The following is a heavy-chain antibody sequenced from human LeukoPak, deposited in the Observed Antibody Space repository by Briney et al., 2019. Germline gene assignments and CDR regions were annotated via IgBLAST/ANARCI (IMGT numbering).Heavy chain of an antibody. V-gene: IGHV1-2*02. Sequence: ASVKVSCKASGYTFTGYCMHWVRQAPGQGLEWMGWINPNSGGTNYAQKFQGRVTMTRDTSISTAYMELSRLRSDDTAVYYCARDHTGLAFFDYWGQGTLVTVSS. CDR3: ARDHTGLAFFDY. CDR1: GYTFTGYC. D-gene: IGHD2-15*01. J-gene: IGHJ4*02. CDR2: INPNSGGT.